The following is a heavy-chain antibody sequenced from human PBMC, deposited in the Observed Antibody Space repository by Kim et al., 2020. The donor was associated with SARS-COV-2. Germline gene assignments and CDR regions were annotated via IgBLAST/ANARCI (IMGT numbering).Heavy chain of an antibody. CDR2: IYYSGST. J-gene: IGHJ3*02. CDR3: ARHGDSSGYPDDAFDI. CDR1: GGSISSSSYY. Sequence: SETLSLTCTVSGGSISSSSYYWGWIRQPPGKGLEWIGSIYYSGSTYYNPSLKSRVTISVDTSKNQFSLKLSSVTAADTAVYYCARHGDSSGYPDDAFDIWGQGTMVTVSS. D-gene: IGHD3-22*01. V-gene: IGHV4-39*01.